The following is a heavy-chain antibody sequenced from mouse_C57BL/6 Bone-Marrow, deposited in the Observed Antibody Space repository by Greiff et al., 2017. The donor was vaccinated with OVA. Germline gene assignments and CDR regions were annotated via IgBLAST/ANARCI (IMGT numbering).Heavy chain of an antibody. Sequence: EVHLVESGGDLVKPGGSLKLSCAASGFTFSSYGMSWVRQTPDKRLEWVATISSGGSYTYYPDSVKGRFTISRANAKNTLYLQMSSLKSEDTAMYYCARLIYYDYHYFDYWGQGTTLTVSS. J-gene: IGHJ2*01. CDR3: ARLIYYDYHYFDY. D-gene: IGHD2-4*01. CDR2: ISSGGSYT. CDR1: GFTFSSYG. V-gene: IGHV5-6*01.